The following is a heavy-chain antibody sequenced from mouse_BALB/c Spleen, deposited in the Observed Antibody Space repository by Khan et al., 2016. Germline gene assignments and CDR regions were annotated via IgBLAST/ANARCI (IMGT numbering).Heavy chain of an antibody. CDR3: ARSTLVARNYYAMDY. Sequence: QIQLVQSGPELKKPGETVKISCKASGYTFTDYSIHWVKQAPGKGLKWMGWINTETGKPTYADYFNGRFAFSLEASASTAYLEINNLKNEDTATDCCARSTLVARNYYAMDYGGQGTSVTVSA. CDR2: INTETGKP. D-gene: IGHD1-1*01. J-gene: IGHJ4*01. V-gene: IGHV9-2-1*01. CDR1: GYTFTDYS.